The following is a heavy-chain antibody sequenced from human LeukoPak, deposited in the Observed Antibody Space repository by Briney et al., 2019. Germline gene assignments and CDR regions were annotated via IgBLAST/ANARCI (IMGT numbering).Heavy chain of an antibody. CDR2: IKSDGSST. CDR3: TRTYYYDSIDYFDY. Sequence: GGSLRLSCAASGFTFRSYWMHWVRQAPGKGLVWVSRIKSDGSSTIYADSVKGRFTISRVNAKNTLYLQMNSLRAEDTAVYYCTRTYYYDSIDYFDYWGQGALVTVSS. V-gene: IGHV3-74*01. D-gene: IGHD3-22*01. J-gene: IGHJ4*02. CDR1: GFTFRSYW.